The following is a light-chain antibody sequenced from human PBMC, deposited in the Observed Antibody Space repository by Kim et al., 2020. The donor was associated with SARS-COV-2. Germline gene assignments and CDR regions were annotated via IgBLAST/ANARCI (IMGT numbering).Light chain of an antibody. CDR3: QQSYTPPYT. J-gene: IGKJ2*01. CDR1: QTILTY. Sequence: DIQMTQSPSSLSEPVGGTVNITCLASQTILTYLNWYQQKSGTAPKLHIYAASGLHTGVPSRFTGSGSGTHFTISIGSHQPEDGALYYCQQSYTPPYTFGQGTKLEI. V-gene: IGKV1-39*01. CDR2: AAS.